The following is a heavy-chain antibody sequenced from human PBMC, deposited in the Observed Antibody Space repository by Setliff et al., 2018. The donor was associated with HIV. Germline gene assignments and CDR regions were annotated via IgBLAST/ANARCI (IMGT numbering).Heavy chain of an antibody. CDR1: GFTVNSDY. CDR3: ARTRTTFASDY. J-gene: IGHJ4*02. CDR2: IYSDDDI. Sequence: PSETLSLSCAASGFTVNSDYMTWVRQAPGKGLEWVSTIYSDDDIYYAESVKGRFTSTRHTSTNTLDLQMNSLRNDDTGVYFCARTRTTFASDYGGQGTQVTVSS. V-gene: IGHV3-53*04.